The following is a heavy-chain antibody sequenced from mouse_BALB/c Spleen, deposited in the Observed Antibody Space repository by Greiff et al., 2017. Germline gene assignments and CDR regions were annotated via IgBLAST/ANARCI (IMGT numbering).Heavy chain of an antibody. V-gene: IGHV14-3*02. J-gene: IGHJ4*01. CDR2: IDPANGNT. CDR1: GFHIKDTY. CDR3: ALTGTYAMDY. Sequence: EVQLQQSGAELVKPGASVKLSCTASGFHIKDTYMHWVKQRPEQGLEWIGRIDPANGNTKYDPKFQGKATITADTSSNTAYLQLSSLTSEDTAVYYCALTGTYAMDYWGQGTSVTVSS. D-gene: IGHD4-1*01.